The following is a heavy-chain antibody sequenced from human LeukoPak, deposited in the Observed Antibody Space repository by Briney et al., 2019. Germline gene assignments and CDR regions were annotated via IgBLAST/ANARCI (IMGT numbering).Heavy chain of an antibody. CDR2: IFYSGST. J-gene: IGHJ4*02. CDR3: AMCRGERPDDY. V-gene: IGHV4-59*12. D-gene: IGHD3-10*01. CDR1: GGSMNNYY. Sequence: SSETLSLTCFVSGGSMNNYYWSWIRQPPGKGLEWIGYIFYSGSTTYNSSLRSRVTISLDTSKNQFSLKLSSVTAADTAVYYCAMCRGERPDDYWGQGTLVTVSS.